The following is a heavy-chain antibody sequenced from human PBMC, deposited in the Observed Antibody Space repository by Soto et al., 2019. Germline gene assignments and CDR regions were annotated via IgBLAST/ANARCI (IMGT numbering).Heavy chain of an antibody. CDR3: ARDQALIYFDS. CDR2: IYTSGNG. Sequence: SETLSLTCTVPGGSISRHYWSWIRQPAGKGLEWIGRIYTSGNGNYNPSLKSRVTMSVDTSKNQFALKLNSVTAADTAVYYCARDQALIYFDSWGRGTLVTVSS. D-gene: IGHD2-8*01. V-gene: IGHV4-4*07. J-gene: IGHJ4*02. CDR1: GGSISRHY.